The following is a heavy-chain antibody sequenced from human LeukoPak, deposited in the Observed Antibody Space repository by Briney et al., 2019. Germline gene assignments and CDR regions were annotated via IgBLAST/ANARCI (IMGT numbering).Heavy chain of an antibody. CDR3: ARDGSYDFWSGYYQDY. D-gene: IGHD3-3*01. V-gene: IGHV3-30*03. J-gene: IGHJ4*02. Sequence: GGSLRLSCAASGFTFSSYGMHWVRQAPGKGLEWVALISYDANIGSNKYYADSVKGRFTISRDNSKNTLYLQMNSLRAEDTAVYYCARDGSYDFWSGYYQDYWGQGTLVTVSS. CDR1: GFTFSSYG. CDR2: ISYDANIGSNK.